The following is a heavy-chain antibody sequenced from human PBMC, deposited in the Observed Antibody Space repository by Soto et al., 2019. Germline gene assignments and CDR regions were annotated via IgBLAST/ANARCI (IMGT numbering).Heavy chain of an antibody. CDR3: ARADILTGPDYYYYYYYMDV. CDR2: MNPNSGNT. Sequence: ASVKVSCKGSGYTFTSYDINWVRQATGQGLEWMGWMNPNSGNTGYAQKFQGRVTMTRNTSISTAYMELSSLRSEDTAVYYCARADILTGPDYYYYYYYMDVWGKGTTVTVSS. D-gene: IGHD3-9*01. CDR1: GYTFTSYD. V-gene: IGHV1-8*01. J-gene: IGHJ6*03.